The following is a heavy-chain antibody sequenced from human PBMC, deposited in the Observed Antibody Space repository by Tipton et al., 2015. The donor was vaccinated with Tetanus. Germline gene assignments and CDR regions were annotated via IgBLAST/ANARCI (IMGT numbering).Heavy chain of an antibody. Sequence: QLVQSGAEVKKPGESLKISCKGSGYNFTTYWIAWVRQMPGRGLEWMGIIYPTDSDTRYSPSFHGQVTISADKSISTAHLQWSSLKASDTAMYFCARHKTVSYHAPFDSWGQGTLVTVSS. D-gene: IGHD1-26*01. CDR1: GYNFTTYW. CDR2: IYPTDSDT. CDR3: ARHKTVSYHAPFDS. J-gene: IGHJ4*02. V-gene: IGHV5-51*01.